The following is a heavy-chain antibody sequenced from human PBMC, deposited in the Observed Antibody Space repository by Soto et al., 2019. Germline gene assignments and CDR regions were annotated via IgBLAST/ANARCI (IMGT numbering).Heavy chain of an antibody. CDR3: ARKYYDILTGYYYFDY. J-gene: IGHJ4*02. CDR1: GYTLTRLY. D-gene: IGHD3-9*01. V-gene: IGHV1-8*01. Sequence: ASVKVSCKASGYTLTRLYIHWVRQAPGQGLEYLGGIDPKNGETTYVQKFQGRVTMTWDTPTTTAYMELSSLRSEDTALYYCARKYYDILTGYYYFDYWGQGTLVT. CDR2: IDPKNGET.